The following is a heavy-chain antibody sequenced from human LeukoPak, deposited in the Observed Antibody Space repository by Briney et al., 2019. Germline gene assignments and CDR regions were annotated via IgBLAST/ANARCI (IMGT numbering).Heavy chain of an antibody. CDR2: ISYDGSNK. Sequence: PGGSLRLSCAASGFTFSSYAMHWVRQAPGKGLEWVAVISYDGSNKYYADSVKGRFTISRDNSKNTLYLQMNSLRSEDTAVYYCARGITIFGVVIHYWGQGTLVTVSS. D-gene: IGHD3-3*01. V-gene: IGHV3-30-3*01. CDR3: ARGITIFGVVIHY. J-gene: IGHJ4*02. CDR1: GFTFSSYA.